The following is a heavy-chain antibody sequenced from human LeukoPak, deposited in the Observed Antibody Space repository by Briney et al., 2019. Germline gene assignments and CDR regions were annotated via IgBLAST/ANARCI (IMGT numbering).Heavy chain of an antibody. CDR3: VATGTTSAT. CDR2: ISSDGGTT. CDR1: GFTFSRGS. V-gene: IGHV3-64D*09. D-gene: IGHD1-1*01. Sequence: GGALRLSLSGPGFTFSRGSIHWGRPAPGKRLEYISAISSDGGTTYYADSVEGRFTISRDNSKNTLHLQMSSLRPEDTAVYYCVATGTTSATWGLGTLVTVSS. J-gene: IGHJ5*02.